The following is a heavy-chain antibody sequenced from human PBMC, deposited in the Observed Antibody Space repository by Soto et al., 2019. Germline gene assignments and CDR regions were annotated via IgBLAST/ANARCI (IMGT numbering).Heavy chain of an antibody. CDR3: ARLEGLATISYYFDF. CDR1: DDSINSDKYY. D-gene: IGHD3-3*01. CDR2: VYYRGNA. Sequence: QLQLQESGPGLVKPSETRSLTCSVSDDSINSDKYYWGWIRQPPGKGLEWIGSVYYRGNAYYTPSLQTRVTISLDKSKSQFSLKLNSVTAADSAVYFCARLEGLATISYYFDFWGPGALVTVSS. J-gene: IGHJ4*02. V-gene: IGHV4-39*01.